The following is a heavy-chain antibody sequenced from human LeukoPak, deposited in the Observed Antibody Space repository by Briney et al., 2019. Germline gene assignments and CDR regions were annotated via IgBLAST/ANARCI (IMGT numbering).Heavy chain of an antibody. D-gene: IGHD6-19*01. V-gene: IGHV3-21*06. CDR1: GFTFSSYS. CDR2: IGTSSGYI. CDR3: ARVSSGWSVIDF. Sequence: GGSLRLSCAASGFTFSSYSMKWVRQAPGKGLEWVSFIGTSSGYIYYADSVKGRFTISRDNAKNSLYLQMNSLRAEDTAVYYCARVSSGWSVIDFWGQGTLVTVSS. J-gene: IGHJ4*02.